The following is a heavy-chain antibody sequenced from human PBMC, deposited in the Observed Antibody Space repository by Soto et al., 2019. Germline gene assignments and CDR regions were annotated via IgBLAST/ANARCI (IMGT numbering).Heavy chain of an antibody. J-gene: IGHJ5*02. CDR3: ARVPHSSGWYGGWFDP. Sequence: QVQLVQSGAEVKKPGSSVKVSCKASGGTFSSYAISWVRQAPGQGLEWMGGIIPIFGTANYAQKFQGRVTITXXEXTXXAYMELSSLRSEDTAVYYCARVPHSSGWYGGWFDPWGQGTLVTVSS. D-gene: IGHD6-19*01. CDR2: IIPIFGTA. V-gene: IGHV1-69*05. CDR1: GGTFSSYA.